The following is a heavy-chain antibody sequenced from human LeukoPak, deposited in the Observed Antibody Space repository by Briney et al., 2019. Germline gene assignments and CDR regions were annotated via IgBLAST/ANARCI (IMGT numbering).Heavy chain of an antibody. J-gene: IGHJ4*02. V-gene: IGHV5-51*01. CDR1: GYSFTSYW. CDR2: IYPGDSDT. CDR3: ARHGEYSSGWYNTLSY. D-gene: IGHD6-19*01. Sequence: GESLKISCKGSGYSFTSYWIGWVRQMPGKGLEWMGIIYPGDSDTRYSPSFQGQVTISADKSISTAYLQWSSLKASDTAMYYCARHGEYSSGWYNTLSYWGQGTLVTVSS.